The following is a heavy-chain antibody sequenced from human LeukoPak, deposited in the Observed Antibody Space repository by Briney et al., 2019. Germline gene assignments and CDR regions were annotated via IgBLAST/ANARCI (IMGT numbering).Heavy chain of an antibody. CDR3: ARGSARVFDFWSGYPAPLDY. V-gene: IGHV4-34*01. CDR2: INHSGST. D-gene: IGHD3-3*01. J-gene: IGHJ4*02. Sequence: SETLSLTCAVYGGSFSGCYWSWIRQPPGKGLEWIGEINHSGSTNYNPSLKSRVTISVDTSKNQFSLKLSSVTAADTAVYYCARGSARVFDFWSGYPAPLDYWGQGTLVTVSS. CDR1: GGSFSGCY.